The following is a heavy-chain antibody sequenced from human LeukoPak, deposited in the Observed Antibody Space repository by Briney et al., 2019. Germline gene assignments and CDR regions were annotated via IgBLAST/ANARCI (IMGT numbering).Heavy chain of an antibody. CDR3: ARLPFTVTSSGVGDDF. J-gene: IGHJ4*02. Sequence: GGSLRLSCAASGFTLSDYYMSWIPQAPGKGLEWVSYISSSGSTIYYADSVKGRFTISRANAKNSLFLQLNGLRAEDTAVYYCARLPFTVTSSGVGDDFWGQGILVAVSS. CDR1: GFTLSDYY. D-gene: IGHD4-17*01. CDR2: ISSSGSTI. V-gene: IGHV3-11*04.